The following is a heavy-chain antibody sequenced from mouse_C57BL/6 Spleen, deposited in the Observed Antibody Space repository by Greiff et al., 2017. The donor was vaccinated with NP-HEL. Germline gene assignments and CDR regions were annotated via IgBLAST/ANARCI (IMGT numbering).Heavy chain of an antibody. V-gene: IGHV2-2*01. J-gene: IGHJ4*01. Sequence: VKLMESGPGLVQPSQSLSITCTVSGFSFTSSGVHWVRQSTGKGLEWLGVIWSGGSTDYNAAFISRLSISKDNSKSQVFFKMNSLQADDTAIYYCARGVAGMDYWGQGTSVTVSS. D-gene: IGHD1-1*02. CDR2: IWSGGST. CDR1: GFSFTSSG. CDR3: ARGVAGMDY.